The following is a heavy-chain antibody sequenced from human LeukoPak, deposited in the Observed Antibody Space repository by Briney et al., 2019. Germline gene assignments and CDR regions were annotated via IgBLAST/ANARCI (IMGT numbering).Heavy chain of an antibody. CDR1: GFTFSSYA. CDR3: ARDYDSSGYYYVGFFDY. Sequence: GGSLRLSCAASGFTFSSYAMHWVRQAPGKGLEWVAVILYDGSNKYYADSVKGRFTISRDNSKNTLYLQMNSLRAEDTAVYYCARDYDSSGYYYVGFFDYWGQGTLVTVSS. D-gene: IGHD3-22*01. CDR2: ILYDGSNK. V-gene: IGHV3-30-3*01. J-gene: IGHJ4*02.